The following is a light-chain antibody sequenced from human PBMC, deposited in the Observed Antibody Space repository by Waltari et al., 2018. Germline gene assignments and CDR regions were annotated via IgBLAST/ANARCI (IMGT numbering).Light chain of an antibody. CDR3: QQYGGSPLT. V-gene: IGKV3-20*01. CDR2: GAS. J-gene: IGKJ4*01. Sequence: EIVLTQSPGTLSLSPGERATLSCRASQSVSSSYLAWYQQKPGQAPRLLIYGASRRATGIPDRFSCSGSGTDFTLTISRLEPEDFAVYYCQQYGGSPLTFGGGTKVEIK. CDR1: QSVSSSY.